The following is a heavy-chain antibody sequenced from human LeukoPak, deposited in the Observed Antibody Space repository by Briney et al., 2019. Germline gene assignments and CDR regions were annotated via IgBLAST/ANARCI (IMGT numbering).Heavy chain of an antibody. J-gene: IGHJ5*02. CDR1: GGTFSSYA. V-gene: IGHV1-69*04. D-gene: IGHD3-10*02. CDR2: IIPILGIA. CDR3: ARQLFCSGEPTPHGRFDP. Sequence: GSSVKVSCKASGGTFSSYAISWVRQAPGQGLEWMGRIIPILGIANYAQKFQGRVTITADKSTSTAYMELSSLRSEDTAVYYCARQLFCSGEPTPHGRFDPWGQGTLVTVSS.